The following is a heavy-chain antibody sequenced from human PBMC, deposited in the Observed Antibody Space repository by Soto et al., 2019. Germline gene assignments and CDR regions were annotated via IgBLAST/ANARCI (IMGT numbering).Heavy chain of an antibody. CDR2: IYGSDDE. D-gene: IGHD1-1*01. J-gene: IGHJ6*02. V-gene: IGHV2-5*01. CDR1: GFSLTTGGVG. CDR3: AHINIHDNSVPRYYYYYVMDV. Sequence: GSGPTLVNPTQTLTLTCTFSGFSLTTGGVGVGWIRQPPGKALEWLALIYGSDDERYSPSLKSRLTITKDTSKNQVVLTVTNMDSVDAATYYCAHINIHDNSVPRYYYYYVMDVWGQGTAVTVSS.